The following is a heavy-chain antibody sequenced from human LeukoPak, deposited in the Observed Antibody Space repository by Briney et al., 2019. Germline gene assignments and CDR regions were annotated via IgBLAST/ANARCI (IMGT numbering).Heavy chain of an antibody. CDR1: AYTFSTYD. Sequence: PGGPLRLSCTDSAYTFSTYDMVWVRQAPGKGLEWVAAIGASGHITHYGDSVKGRFTISKDNSRNTMYLQMNDLRAEDTALYYCGKRGYRTPSRCYVIENWGQGTLVTVSS. CDR2: IGASGHIT. V-gene: IGHV3-23*01. CDR3: GKRGYRTPSRCYVIEN. J-gene: IGHJ4*02. D-gene: IGHD2-8*01.